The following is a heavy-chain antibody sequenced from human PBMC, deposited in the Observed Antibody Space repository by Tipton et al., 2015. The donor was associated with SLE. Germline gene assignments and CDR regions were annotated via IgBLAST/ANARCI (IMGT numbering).Heavy chain of an antibody. CDR3: AKGGGVAGWFDP. CDR2: ISWNSGSI. D-gene: IGHD6-19*01. Sequence: SLRLSCAASGFTFDDYAMHWVRQAPGKGLEWVSGISWNSGSIDYADSVKGRFTISRDNSKNTLYLQMNSLRAEDTAVYYCAKGGGVAGWFDPWGQGTLVTVSS. J-gene: IGHJ5*02. CDR1: GFTFDDYA. V-gene: IGHV3-9*01.